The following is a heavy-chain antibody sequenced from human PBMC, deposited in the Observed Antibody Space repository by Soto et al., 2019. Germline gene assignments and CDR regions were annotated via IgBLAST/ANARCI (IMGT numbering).Heavy chain of an antibody. J-gene: IGHJ6*02. D-gene: IGHD3-9*01. CDR2: MSFDGSNK. CDR3: VGSRPMTGYYTYYGMDV. Sequence: AGGSLRLSCAASGFTFTNYAIHWVRQAPGKGLEWVAVMSFDGSNKYYADSVKGRFTISRDNSKNTLYLQMSSLRAEDTAVYYCVGSRPMTGYYTYYGMDVWGQGTTVTVSS. CDR1: GFTFTNYA. V-gene: IGHV3-30*14.